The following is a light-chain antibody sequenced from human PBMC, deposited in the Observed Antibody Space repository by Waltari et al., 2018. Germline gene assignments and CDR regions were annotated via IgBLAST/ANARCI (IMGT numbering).Light chain of an antibody. CDR3: QQLNSYC. CDR2: AAS. CDR1: QGISSY. V-gene: IGKV1-9*01. J-gene: IGKJ3*01. Sequence: DIQLTQSPSFLSASVGDRVTIPCRASQGISSYLAWYQQKPGKAPKLLIYAASTLQSGVPSRFSGSGSGTEFTLTISSLQPEDFATYYCQQLNSYCFGPGTKVDIK.